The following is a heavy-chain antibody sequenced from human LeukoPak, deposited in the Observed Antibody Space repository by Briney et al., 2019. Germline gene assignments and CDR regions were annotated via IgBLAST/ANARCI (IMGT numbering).Heavy chain of an antibody. CDR3: ARDLTGDTAPPLADYYYYYGMDV. CDR1: GYTFTGYY. J-gene: IGHJ6*02. V-gene: IGHV1-2*02. D-gene: IGHD5-18*01. CDR2: INPNSGGT. Sequence: GASVKVSCKASGYTFTGYYMHWVRQAPGQGLEWMGWINPNSGGTNYAQKFQGRVTMTRDTSISTAYMELSRLRSDDTAVYYCARDLTGDTAPPLADYYYYYGMDVWGQGTTVTVSS.